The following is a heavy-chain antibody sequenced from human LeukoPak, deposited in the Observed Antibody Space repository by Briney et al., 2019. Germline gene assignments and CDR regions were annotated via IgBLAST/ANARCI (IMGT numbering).Heavy chain of an antibody. J-gene: IGHJ4*02. D-gene: IGHD5-24*01. CDR3: TRDHSYGYQGFGGHYFDS. Sequence: ASVKVSCKASGGTFSNYAISWVRQAPGQGLEWMGGIIPAFHTTDYAQKFQGRVTIIADESTTIVYMELSSLRSEDTAVYYCTRDHSYGYQGFGGHYFDSWGQGTLVTVSS. CDR1: GGTFSNYA. CDR2: IIPAFHTT. V-gene: IGHV1-69*13.